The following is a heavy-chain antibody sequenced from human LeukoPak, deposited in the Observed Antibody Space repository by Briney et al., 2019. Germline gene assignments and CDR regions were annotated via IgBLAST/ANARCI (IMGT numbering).Heavy chain of an antibody. D-gene: IGHD3-22*01. CDR3: ARRFFSKYYDSSGYSQ. Sequence: ASVKVSCKASGDSFSSYAISWVRQAPGQGLEWMGGIIPIFGSANYAQKFQGRVTITTDESTSTAYMELRRLRSEDTAVYYCARRFFSKYYDSSGYSQWGQGTLVSVSS. CDR2: IIPIFGSA. CDR1: GDSFSSYA. V-gene: IGHV1-69*05. J-gene: IGHJ4*02.